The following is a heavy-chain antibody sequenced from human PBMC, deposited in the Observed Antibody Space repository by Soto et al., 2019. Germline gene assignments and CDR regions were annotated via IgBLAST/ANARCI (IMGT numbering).Heavy chain of an antibody. CDR2: IIPIFGTA. D-gene: IGHD1-20*01. J-gene: IGHJ4*02. Sequence: ASVKVSCKASGGTFSSYAISWVRQAPGQGLEWMGGIIPIFGTANYAQKFQGRVTITADESTSTAYMELSSLRSEDTAVYYCARGIRPRDYFDYWGQGTLVTVS. V-gene: IGHV1-69*13. CDR3: ARGIRPRDYFDY. CDR1: GGTFSSYA.